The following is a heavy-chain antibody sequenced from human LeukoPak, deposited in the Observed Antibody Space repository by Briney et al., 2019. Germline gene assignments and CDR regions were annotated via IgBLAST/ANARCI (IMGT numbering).Heavy chain of an antibody. V-gene: IGHV4-4*02. CDR3: AKTSSSSSTFGYFQY. Sequence: SGTLSLTSAVSGDSVNNTNWWTWVRQSPGKGLEWIGEIFHSGVTNYNPSLKSRVTISIDTSKNQLTLKLYSVTAADTAVYYCAKTSSSSSTFGYFQYWGQGTLVTVSS. CDR2: IFHSGVT. J-gene: IGHJ1*01. CDR1: GDSVNNTNW. D-gene: IGHD2-2*01.